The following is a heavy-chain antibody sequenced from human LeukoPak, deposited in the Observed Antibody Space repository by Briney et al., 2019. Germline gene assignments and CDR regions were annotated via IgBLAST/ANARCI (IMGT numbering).Heavy chain of an antibody. CDR3: ARPKASYSSGYSD. V-gene: IGHV1-2*02. CDR1: GYTFTGYY. J-gene: IGHJ4*02. Sequence: ASVKVCCKASGYTFTGYYMHWVRQAPGQGLEWMGWINPNSGGTNYAQKFQGRVTMTRDRSISTAYLELTRLRSDDTAVYYCARPKASYSSGYSDCGQGTLVTVSS. D-gene: IGHD3-22*01. CDR2: INPNSGGT.